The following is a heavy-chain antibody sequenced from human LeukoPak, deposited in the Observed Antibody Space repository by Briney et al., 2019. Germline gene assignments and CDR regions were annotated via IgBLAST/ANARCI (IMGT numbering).Heavy chain of an antibody. CDR2: ISSSGSKT. CDR3: ARKGPWYYGSGSYDY. D-gene: IGHD3-10*01. CDR1: GFTFSSYN. J-gene: IGHJ4*02. Sequence: GGSLRLSCAASGFTFSSYNMGWVRQAPGKGLEWVSSISSSGSKTHYADSVKGRFTISRDNAKNSLYLQLNSLRAEDTAVYYCARKGPWYYGSGSYDYWGQGTLVTVSS. V-gene: IGHV3-21*04.